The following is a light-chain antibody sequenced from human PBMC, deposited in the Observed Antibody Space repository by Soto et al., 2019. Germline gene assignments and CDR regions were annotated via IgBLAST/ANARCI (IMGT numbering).Light chain of an antibody. Sequence: EIVMTQSPATLSVSPGERATLSCRASQRVSSNLAWYQQKPGQAPRLLIYRASTRATGIPARFSGSGSGTEFTLTISRLQSEDFAVYYCQQYNNWPRTFGQGTKVEIK. CDR3: QQYNNWPRT. V-gene: IGKV3-15*01. CDR1: QRVSSN. J-gene: IGKJ1*01. CDR2: RAS.